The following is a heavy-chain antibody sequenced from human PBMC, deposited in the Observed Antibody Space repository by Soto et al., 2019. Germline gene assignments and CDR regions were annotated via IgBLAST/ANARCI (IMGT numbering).Heavy chain of an antibody. Sequence: ASVKVSCKASGYSFTDYHIHWVRQAPGQGLEWLGRINPKSGGTSTAQKFQGWVTMTTDTSISAASMELTRLTSDDTAIYHCARGDSTDCSNGVCSFFYNHDMDVWGQGTTVTVSS. CDR3: ARGDSTDCSNGVCSFFYNHDMDV. J-gene: IGHJ6*02. D-gene: IGHD2-8*01. V-gene: IGHV1-2*04. CDR2: INPKSGGT. CDR1: GYSFTDYH.